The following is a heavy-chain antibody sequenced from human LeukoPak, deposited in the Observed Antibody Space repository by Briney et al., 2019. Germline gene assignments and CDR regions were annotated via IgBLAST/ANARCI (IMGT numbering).Heavy chain of an antibody. J-gene: IGHJ4*02. CDR1: GFTFSRIA. Sequence: GGSLRLSCAASGFTFSRIAMTWVRQAPGKGLEWVSTIRSNGGTAYNADSVRGRFAISRDNSKNALFLQMNSLRVEDTAIYYCAKGQELDDGVFDSWGQGTLVTVSS. D-gene: IGHD1-1*01. V-gene: IGHV3-23*01. CDR2: IRSNGGTA. CDR3: AKGQELDDGVFDS.